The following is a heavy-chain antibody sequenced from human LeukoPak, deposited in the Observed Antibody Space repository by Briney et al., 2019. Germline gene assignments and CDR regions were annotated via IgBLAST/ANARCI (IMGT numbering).Heavy chain of an antibody. Sequence: GGSLRLSCAASGVTLSSYAMSWARQAPGKGLEWVSGISSSGSGGNTYYADSVKGRFTISRDNSKNTLYLQMNSLRAEDTAVYYCARAEGAPAAGTRYFDYWGQGTLVTVSS. D-gene: IGHD6-13*01. J-gene: IGHJ4*02. V-gene: IGHV3-23*01. CDR3: ARAEGAPAAGTRYFDY. CDR1: GVTLSSYA. CDR2: ISSSGSGGNT.